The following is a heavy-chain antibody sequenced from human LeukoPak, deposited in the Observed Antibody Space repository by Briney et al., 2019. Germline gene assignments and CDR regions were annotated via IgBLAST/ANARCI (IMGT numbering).Heavy chain of an antibody. CDR1: GFTLSSYW. V-gene: IGHV3-74*01. CDR2: INSDGSTT. J-gene: IGHJ6*04. CDR3: ARGYLEADV. Sequence: PGGSLRLSCAASGFTLSSYWMHWVRQAPGSGLVWVSRINSDGSTTSYADSVKGRFTISRDNAKNTLYLQMNNLRAEDTAVYYCARGYLEADVWGKGTTVTVSS. D-gene: IGHD3-16*02.